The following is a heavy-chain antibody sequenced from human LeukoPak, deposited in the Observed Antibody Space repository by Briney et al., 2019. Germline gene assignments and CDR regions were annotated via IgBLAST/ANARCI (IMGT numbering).Heavy chain of an antibody. CDR2: INPSGGST. V-gene: IGHV1-46*01. J-gene: IGHJ3*02. CDR1: GHSLTSYY. CDR3: ARHPIWITMIRNAFDI. Sequence: GASVKLSCKAFGHSLTSYYMHWVRQAPGQGLEWMGIINPSGGSTSYAQKFQGRVTMTRDTSTSTVYMEVSSLRSEDTAVYYCARHPIWITMIRNAFDIWGQGTMVTVSS. D-gene: IGHD3-22*01.